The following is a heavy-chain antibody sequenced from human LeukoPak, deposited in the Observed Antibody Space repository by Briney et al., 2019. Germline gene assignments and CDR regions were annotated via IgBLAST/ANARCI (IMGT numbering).Heavy chain of an antibody. J-gene: IGHJ4*02. CDR1: GFTFSSHA. V-gene: IGHV3-21*01. CDR3: ARTLRRDGYNIVGY. Sequence: GGSLRLSCAASGFTFSSHAMSWVRQAPGEGLEWVSSISSSSSYIYYADSVKGRFTISRDNAKNSLYLQMNSLRAEDTAVYYCARTLRRDGYNIVGYWGQGTLVTVSS. CDR2: ISSSSSYI. D-gene: IGHD5-24*01.